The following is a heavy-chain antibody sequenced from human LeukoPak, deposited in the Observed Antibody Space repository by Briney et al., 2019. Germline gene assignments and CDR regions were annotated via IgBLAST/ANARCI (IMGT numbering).Heavy chain of an antibody. CDR3: ARAARPYYHDSSGTGSDYYYYYMDV. J-gene: IGHJ6*03. D-gene: IGHD3-22*01. CDR1: GGTFSSYA. V-gene: IGHV1-69*05. Sequence: SVKVSCKASGGTFSSYAISWVRQAPGQGLEWMGGIIPIFGTANYAQKFQGRVTITTDESTSTAYMELSSLRSEDTAVYYCARAARPYYHDSSGTGSDYYYYYMDVWGKGTTVTVSS. CDR2: IIPIFGTA.